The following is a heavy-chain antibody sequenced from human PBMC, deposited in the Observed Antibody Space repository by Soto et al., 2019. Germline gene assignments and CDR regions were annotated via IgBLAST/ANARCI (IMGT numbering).Heavy chain of an antibody. CDR2: IKSKTHGGTI. J-gene: IGHJ6*02. CDR1: GFSFTNAW. D-gene: IGHD3-3*01. CDR3: TTDYRFLEWSSYYYGMDV. V-gene: IGHV3-15*01. Sequence: GGSLRLSCAASGFSFTNAWMSWVRQAPGKGLEWVGRIKSKTHGGTIDFATPVKGRFTISRDDSKNTLYLQMNSLKTEDTAVYYCTTDYRFLEWSSYYYGMDVCGQGPTVTVYS.